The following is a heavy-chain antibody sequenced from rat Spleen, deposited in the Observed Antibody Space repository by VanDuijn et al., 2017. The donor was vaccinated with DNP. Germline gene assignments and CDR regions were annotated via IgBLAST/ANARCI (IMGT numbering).Heavy chain of an antibody. CDR2: ISSGGST. CDR1: GFSLTSYG. V-gene: IGHV2S12*01. CDR3: AEMDYFDY. Sequence: QVQLKESGPGLVQPSQTLSLTCTVSGFSLTSYGVSWVRQPPGKGLEWIAAISSGGSTYYNSALKSRLSISRDTSKSQVFLKMNSLKTEDTAVYYCAEMDYFDYWGQGVMVTVSS. J-gene: IGHJ2*01.